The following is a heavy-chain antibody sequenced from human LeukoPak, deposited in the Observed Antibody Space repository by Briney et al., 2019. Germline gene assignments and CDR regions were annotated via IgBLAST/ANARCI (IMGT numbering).Heavy chain of an antibody. CDR2: ISNCRDTT. D-gene: IGHD4/OR15-4a*01. CDR1: GFTFNDYY. CDR3: ARVGITLEAGAYDF. V-gene: IGHV3-11*01. J-gene: IGHJ4*02. Sequence: GSLRLSCAVSGFTFNDYYMTWIRESPGKGLDWLSYISNCRDTTPYSDSVKGRLTISRDNAQNSLYLQMSSLRAEDTAVDYCARVGITLEAGAYDFWGQGTLVTVSS.